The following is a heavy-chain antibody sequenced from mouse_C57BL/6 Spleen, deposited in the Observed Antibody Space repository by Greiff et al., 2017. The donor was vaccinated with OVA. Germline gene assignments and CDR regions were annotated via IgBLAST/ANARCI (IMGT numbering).Heavy chain of an antibody. D-gene: IGHD3-2*01. CDR2: ISSGSSTI. CDR1: GFTFSDYG. CDR3: ARASRHHWYFDV. J-gene: IGHJ1*03. V-gene: IGHV5-17*01. Sequence: EVKLEESGGGLVKPGGSLKLSCAASGFTFSDYGMHWVRQAPEKGLEWVAYISSGSSTIYYADTVKGRFTISRDNAKNTLFLQMTSLRSEDTAMYYCARASRHHWYFDVWGTGTTVTVSS.